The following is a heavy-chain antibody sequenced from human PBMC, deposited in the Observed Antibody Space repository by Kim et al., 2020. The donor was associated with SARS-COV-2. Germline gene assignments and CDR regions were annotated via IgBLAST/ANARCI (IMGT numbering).Heavy chain of an antibody. CDR1: GFTFSSYS. J-gene: IGHJ4*02. D-gene: IGHD1-1*01. V-gene: IGHV3-21*01. CDR2: ISGSTGYI. CDR3: ARDRGTSLDD. Sequence: GGSLRLSCAASGFTFSSYSMNWVRQAPGKGLEWVSSISGSTGYISYADSVKGRFTISRDNAKNSLYLQMNSLRAEDTAVYYCARDRGTSLDDWGQGTLVTVSS.